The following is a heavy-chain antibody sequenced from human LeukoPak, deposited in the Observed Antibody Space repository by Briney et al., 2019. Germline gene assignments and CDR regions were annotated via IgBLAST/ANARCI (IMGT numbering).Heavy chain of an antibody. CDR2: LYYSGST. V-gene: IGHV4-39*01. CDR1: GGSISSSSYY. J-gene: IGHJ4*02. CDR3: AQLRYYYFDY. Sequence: SETLSLTCTVSGGSISSSSYYWGWIRQPPGKGLEWIGSLYYSGSTYYNPSLKRRVTISVDTSKNQFSLKLSSVTAADTSLYYCAQLRYYYFDYWGQGTLVTVSS. D-gene: IGHD5-18*01.